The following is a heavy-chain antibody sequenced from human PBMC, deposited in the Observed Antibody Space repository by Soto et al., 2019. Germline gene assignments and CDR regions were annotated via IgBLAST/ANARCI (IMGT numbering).Heavy chain of an antibody. J-gene: IGHJ2*01. CDR3: AIRTGQLAIISEFDGDWFYEV. D-gene: IGHD2-2*01. CDR1: GYTFTDYY. Sequence: ASVKVSCKASGYTFTDYYIHWVRQAPGQGLEWVGWINPDSGGTNLAQRFQGRVTMTSDTSINTAYMELSSLRSDDTAVYYCAIRTGQLAIISEFDGDWFYEVWGRGTLVTVSS. V-gene: IGHV1-2*02. CDR2: INPDSGGT.